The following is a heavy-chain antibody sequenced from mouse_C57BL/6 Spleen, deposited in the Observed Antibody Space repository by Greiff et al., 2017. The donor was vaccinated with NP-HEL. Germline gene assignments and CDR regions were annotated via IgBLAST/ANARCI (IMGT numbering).Heavy chain of an antibody. D-gene: IGHD2-1*01. J-gene: IGHJ4*01. CDR2: IHPNSGST. V-gene: IGHV1-64*01. Sequence: QVQLQQPGAELVKPGASVKLSCKASGYTFTSYWMHWVKQRPGQGLEWIGMIHPNSGSTNYNEKFKSKATLTVDKSSSTAYIQLSSLTSEDSAVYYCARERGKEGNAMDYWGQGTSVTVSS. CDR3: ARERGKEGNAMDY. CDR1: GYTFTSYW.